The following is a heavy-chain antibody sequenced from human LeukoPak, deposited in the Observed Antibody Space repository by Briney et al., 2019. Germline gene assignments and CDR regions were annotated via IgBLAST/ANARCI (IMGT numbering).Heavy chain of an antibody. CDR3: ARDYRYDSSGYPFDY. CDR1: GFTFSSYR. CDR2: ISSSSSYI. J-gene: IGHJ4*02. V-gene: IGHV3-21*01. Sequence: GSLRLSCAASGFTFSSYRMNSVRQAPGKGLEWVSSISSSSSYIYYADSVKGRFTISRDNAKNSLYLQMNSLRAEDTAVYYCARDYRYDSSGYPFDYWGQGTLVTVSS. D-gene: IGHD3-22*01.